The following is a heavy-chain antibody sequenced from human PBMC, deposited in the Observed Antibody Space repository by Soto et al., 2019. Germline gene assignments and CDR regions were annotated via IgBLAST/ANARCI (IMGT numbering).Heavy chain of an antibody. CDR3: ARESLVYGSGSYRLDY. CDR1: GFTFSSYG. CDR2: IWYDGSNK. D-gene: IGHD3-10*01. V-gene: IGHV3-33*01. J-gene: IGHJ4*02. Sequence: PGGSLRLSCAASGFTFSSYGMHWVRQAPGKGLEWVAVIWYDGSNKYYADSVKGRFTISRDNSKNTLYLQMNSLRAEDTAVYYCARESLVYGSGSYRLDYWGQGTLVTVSS.